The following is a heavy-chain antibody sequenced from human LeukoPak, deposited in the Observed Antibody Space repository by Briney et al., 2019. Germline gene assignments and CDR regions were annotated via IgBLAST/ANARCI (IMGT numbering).Heavy chain of an antibody. CDR1: GGSFSGYY. D-gene: IGHD3-22*01. Sequence: PSETLSLTCAVYGGSFSGYYWSWIRQPPGKGLEWIGEINHSGSTNYNPSLKSRVTISVDTSKNQFSLKLSSVTAADTAVYYCARAGDSSGYTPDYFDYWGQGTLVTVSS. CDR2: INHSGST. J-gene: IGHJ4*02. CDR3: ARAGDSSGYTPDYFDY. V-gene: IGHV4-34*01.